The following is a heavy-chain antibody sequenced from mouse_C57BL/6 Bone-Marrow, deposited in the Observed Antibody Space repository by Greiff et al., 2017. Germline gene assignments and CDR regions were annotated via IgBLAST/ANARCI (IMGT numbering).Heavy chain of an antibody. CDR2: IYPGNSDT. J-gene: IGHJ3*01. D-gene: IGHD2-1*01. CDR1: GYTFTSYW. V-gene: IGHV1-5*01. Sequence: EVHLVESGTVLARPGASVKMSCNTSGYTFTSYWMHWVKQRPGQGLEWIGAIYPGNSDTSYNQKFKGKAKLTAVTSASTAYMELSSLTNEDSAVYHCIPIYYGNYSWFAYWGQGTLVTVSA. CDR3: IPIYYGNYSWFAY.